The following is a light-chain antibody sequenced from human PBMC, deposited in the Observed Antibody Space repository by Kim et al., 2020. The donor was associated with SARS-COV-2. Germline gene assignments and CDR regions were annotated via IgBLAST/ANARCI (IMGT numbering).Light chain of an antibody. J-gene: IGLJ3*02. V-gene: IGLV3-19*01. CDR2: GRN. Sequence: VALGPTAKLTLQGVILMSYYATCDQQMPRQAPVLVIYGRNNLPSEIPDRFSGSASGNTASLTIIWTLAEDEADFYCQSRDSCVRVMFGGVTKLTVL. CDR1: ILMSYY. CDR3: QSRDSCVRVM.